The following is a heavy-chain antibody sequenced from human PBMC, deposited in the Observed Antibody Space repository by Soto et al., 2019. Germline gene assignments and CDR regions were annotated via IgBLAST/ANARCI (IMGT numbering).Heavy chain of an antibody. CDR2: IYYSGST. J-gene: IGHJ5*02. Sequence: QVQLQESGPGLVKPSETLSLTCTVSGGSISSYYWSWIRQPPGKGLEWIGYIYYSGSTNYNPSLKSRVAISVDTSQNQFSLKLSSVTAADTAVYYCARAYGDYVYWFDPWGQGTLVTVSS. CDR1: GGSISSYY. D-gene: IGHD4-17*01. V-gene: IGHV4-59*01. CDR3: ARAYGDYVYWFDP.